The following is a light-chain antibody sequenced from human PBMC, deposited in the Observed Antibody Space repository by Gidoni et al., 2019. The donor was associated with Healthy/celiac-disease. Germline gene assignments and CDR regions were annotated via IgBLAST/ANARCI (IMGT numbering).Light chain of an antibody. CDR1: QSLLHSNGYNY. J-gene: IGKJ3*01. V-gene: IGKV2-28*01. Sequence: DIAMTQSPLSLPVTPGEPASISCRSSQSLLHSNGYNYLDWYLQKPGQSPQLLIYLGSNRASGVPDRFSGSGSGTDFTLKISRVEAEDVGVYYCMQALQTRGFTFGPGTKVDIK. CDR2: LGS. CDR3: MQALQTRGFT.